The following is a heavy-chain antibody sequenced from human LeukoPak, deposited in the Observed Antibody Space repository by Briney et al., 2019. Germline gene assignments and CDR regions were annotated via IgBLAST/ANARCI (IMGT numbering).Heavy chain of an antibody. Sequence: ASVKVSCKASRYTFTDYYIHWVRQAPGQGLEWMGWINPNSGGTNYAQKFQGRVTMTRDMSISTAYMELSRLRSDDTAVYYCARGRNTVTTPFDYWGQGTLVTVSS. V-gene: IGHV1-2*02. J-gene: IGHJ4*02. CDR2: INPNSGGT. CDR3: ARGRNTVTTPFDY. CDR1: RYTFTDYY. D-gene: IGHD4-17*01.